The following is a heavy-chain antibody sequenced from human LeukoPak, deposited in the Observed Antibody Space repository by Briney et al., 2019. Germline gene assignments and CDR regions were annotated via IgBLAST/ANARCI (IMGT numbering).Heavy chain of an antibody. V-gene: IGHV1-69*01. CDR1: GGTFSSYA. CDR2: IIPIFGTA. D-gene: IGHD2-15*01. Sequence: GSSVKVSFKASGGTFSSYAISWVRQAPGQGLEWMGGIIPIFGTANYAQKFQGRVTITADESTSTAYMELSSLRSEDTAVYYCARGTPPSNYFDYWGQGTLVTVSS. CDR3: ARGTPPSNYFDY. J-gene: IGHJ4*02.